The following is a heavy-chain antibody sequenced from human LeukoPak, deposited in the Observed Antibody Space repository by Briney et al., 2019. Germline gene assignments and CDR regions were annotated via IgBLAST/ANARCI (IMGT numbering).Heavy chain of an antibody. CDR2: IYTSGST. J-gene: IGHJ4*02. CDR1: GGSISSGSYY. D-gene: IGHD3-3*01. CDR3: ARGSPTYLEWLSTFDY. Sequence: SETLSLTCTVSGGSISSGSYYWSWIRQPAGKGLEWIGRIYTSGSTNYNPSLKSRVTISVDTSKNQFSLKLSSVTAADTAVYYCARGSPTYLEWLSTFDYRGQGTLVTVSS. V-gene: IGHV4-61*02.